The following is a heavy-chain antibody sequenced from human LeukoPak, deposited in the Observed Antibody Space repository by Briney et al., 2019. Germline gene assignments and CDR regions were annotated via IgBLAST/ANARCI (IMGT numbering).Heavy chain of an antibody. CDR3: ARGRAYGGYQEYYFDF. D-gene: IGHD5-12*01. Sequence: ASVKVSCKASGYTFTNYYLNWVRQAPGQGLEWMGIVNPTSGSATFPQKFQGRLTMTRDTSTSTVYMELSGLRSEDTAVYYCARGRAYGGYQEYYFDFWGQGTLVTVSS. CDR1: GYTFTNYY. J-gene: IGHJ4*02. CDR2: VNPTSGSA. V-gene: IGHV1-46*01.